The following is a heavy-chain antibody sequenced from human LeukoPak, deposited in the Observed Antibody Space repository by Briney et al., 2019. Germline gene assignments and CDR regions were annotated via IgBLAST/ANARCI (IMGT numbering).Heavy chain of an antibody. V-gene: IGHV3-49*03. CDR2: IRKKADGGTP. CDR1: GFTFRDYT. J-gene: IGHJ4*02. D-gene: IGHD1-26*01. Sequence: PGRSLRLSCTGSGFTFRDYTMTWIRQAPGKGLEWVSFIRKKADGGTPEYAASVKGRFTISRDDSKSIAYLQTNSLKTDDTAVYYCTTDPPTRYWGQGTLVSVSS. CDR3: TTDPPTRY.